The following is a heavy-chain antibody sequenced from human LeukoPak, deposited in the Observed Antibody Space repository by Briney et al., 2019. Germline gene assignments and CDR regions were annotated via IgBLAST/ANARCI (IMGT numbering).Heavy chain of an antibody. V-gene: IGHV3-21*01. CDR2: ISSSSSYI. D-gene: IGHD7-27*01. Sequence: GGSLRLSCAASGFTFSSYGMHWVRQAPGKGLEWVSSISSSSSYIYYADSVKGRFTISRDNAKNSPYLQMNSLRAEDTAVYYCARDSSNWGFDYWGQGTLVTVSS. CDR3: ARDSSNWGFDY. CDR1: GFTFSSYG. J-gene: IGHJ4*02.